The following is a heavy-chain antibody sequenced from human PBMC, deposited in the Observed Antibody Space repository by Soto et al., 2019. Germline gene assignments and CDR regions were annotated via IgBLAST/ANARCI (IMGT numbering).Heavy chain of an antibody. CDR3: ARDNSWSYSISLFDI. V-gene: IGHV1-18*04. D-gene: IGHD1-26*01. CDR1: GYTFTSYG. Sequence: QVQLVQSGAEVKKPGASVKVSCKASGYTFTSYGISWVRQAPGQGLEWMGWISAYNGNTNYAQKLQGRVTMTTETSTSTAYMALRSLRSDNTAVYYCARDNSWSYSISLFDIWGQGTMVTVSS. CDR2: ISAYNGNT. J-gene: IGHJ3*02.